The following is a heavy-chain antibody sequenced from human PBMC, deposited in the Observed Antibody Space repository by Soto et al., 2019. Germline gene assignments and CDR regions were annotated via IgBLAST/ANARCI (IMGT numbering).Heavy chain of an antibody. CDR2: IYRTGST. J-gene: IGHJ4*02. Sequence: PSETLSLTCAVSGGSFTSSNWWTWVRQPSGQGLEWIGEIYRTGSTNYNPSLKSRVTISLDKSENQFSLKVTSLTAADTAVYYCASRDPGTSVDYWGQGTLVTVSS. V-gene: IGHV4-4*02. D-gene: IGHD1-7*01. CDR3: ASRDPGTSVDY. CDR1: GGSFTSSNW.